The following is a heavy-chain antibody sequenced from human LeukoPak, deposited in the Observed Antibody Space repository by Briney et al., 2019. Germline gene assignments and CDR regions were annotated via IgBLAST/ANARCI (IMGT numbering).Heavy chain of an antibody. CDR2: IWYDGSNK. Sequence: GRSLRLSCAASGFTFSRYGMHWVRQAPGKGLEWVAVIWYDGSNKYYADSVKGRFTISRDNSKNTLYLQMNSLKTEDTAVYYCTTNAVWWLRYYYYYGMDVWDQGTTVTVSS. CDR3: TTNAVWWLRYYYYYGMDV. CDR1: GFTFSRYG. V-gene: IGHV3-33*01. D-gene: IGHD1-26*01. J-gene: IGHJ6*02.